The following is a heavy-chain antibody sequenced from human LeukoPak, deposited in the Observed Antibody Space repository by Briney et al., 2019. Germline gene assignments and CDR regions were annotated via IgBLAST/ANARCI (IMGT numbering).Heavy chain of an antibody. Sequence: ASVKVSCKASGYTFTSYGIGWVRQAPGQGLEWMGWISAYNGNTNYAQKLQGRVTMTTDTSTSTAYMELRSLRSDDTAVYYCARVFTTGGSGSSLHNWFDPWGQGTLVTVSS. CDR2: ISAYNGNT. V-gene: IGHV1-18*01. CDR3: ARVFTTGGSGSSLHNWFDP. CDR1: GYTFTSYG. J-gene: IGHJ5*02. D-gene: IGHD3-10*01.